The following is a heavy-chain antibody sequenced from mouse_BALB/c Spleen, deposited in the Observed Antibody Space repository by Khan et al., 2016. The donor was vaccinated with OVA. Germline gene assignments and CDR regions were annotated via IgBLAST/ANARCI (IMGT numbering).Heavy chain of an antibody. D-gene: IGHD1-1*01. CDR2: IDPFNGGT. V-gene: IGHV1S135*01. J-gene: IGHJ3*01. CDR1: GYSFTNYY. Sequence: EVKLLESGPELMKPGASVKISCKASGYSFTNYYIHWVKQSHGQSLEWLGYIDPFNGGTTYNQKFKGTATLTVDKSSSTAYMHLNNLTSEDSAVYYCTRLGNTGWFTYWGQGTLVTVSA. CDR3: TRLGNTGWFTY.